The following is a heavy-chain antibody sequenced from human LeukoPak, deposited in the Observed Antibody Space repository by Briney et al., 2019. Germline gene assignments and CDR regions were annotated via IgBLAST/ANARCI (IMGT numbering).Heavy chain of an antibody. J-gene: IGHJ5*02. V-gene: IGHV4-34*01. CDR1: GGSFSGYY. CDR2: INHSGST. Sequence: SETLSLTCAVYGGSFSGYYWSWIRQPPGKGLEWIGEINHSGSTNYNPSLKSRVTISVDTSKNQFSLKLSSVTAADTAVYYCARVHRLRYCSSTSCPGRWFDPWGQGTLVTVSS. CDR3: ARVHRLRYCSSTSCPGRWFDP. D-gene: IGHD2-2*01.